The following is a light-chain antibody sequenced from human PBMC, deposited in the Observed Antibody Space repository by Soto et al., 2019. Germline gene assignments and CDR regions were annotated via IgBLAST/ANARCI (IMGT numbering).Light chain of an antibody. CDR3: QQYGSSLLLT. Sequence: EIVLTQSPGTLSLSPGERATLSCRASQSVSSSYLAWYQQKPGQAPRLLIYGASSRATGIPDRFSGSGSGTDFTLTISRLEPEDSAVYYCQQYGSSLLLTFGGGTKVEIK. V-gene: IGKV3-20*01. CDR1: QSVSSSY. J-gene: IGKJ4*01. CDR2: GAS.